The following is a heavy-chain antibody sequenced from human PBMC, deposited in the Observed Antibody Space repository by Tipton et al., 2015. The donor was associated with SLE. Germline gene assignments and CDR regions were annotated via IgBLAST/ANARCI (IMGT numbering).Heavy chain of an antibody. J-gene: IGHJ4*02. V-gene: IGHV4-59*12. CDR2: IYYSGST. D-gene: IGHD6-13*01. Sequence: TLSLTCTVSGGSISSYYWSWIRQPPGKGLEWIGYIYYSGSTNYNPSLKSRVTISVDTSKNQFSLKLSSVTAADTAVYYCARGDRGLAAALWGQGTLVTVSS. CDR3: ARGDRGLAAAL. CDR1: GGSISSYY.